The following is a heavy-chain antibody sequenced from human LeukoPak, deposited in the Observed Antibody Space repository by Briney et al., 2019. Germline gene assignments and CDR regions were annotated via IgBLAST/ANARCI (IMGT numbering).Heavy chain of an antibody. D-gene: IGHD6-19*01. V-gene: IGHV3-9*03. Sequence: GGSLRLSCAASGFTFDDYAMHWVRQAPGKGLEWVSGISWNSGSIGYADSVKGRFTISRDNAKNYLYLQMNNLRAEDIALYYCAKGPNYSSGSPYFDYWGQGTLVTVSS. J-gene: IGHJ4*02. CDR3: AKGPNYSSGSPYFDY. CDR2: ISWNSGSI. CDR1: GFTFDDYA.